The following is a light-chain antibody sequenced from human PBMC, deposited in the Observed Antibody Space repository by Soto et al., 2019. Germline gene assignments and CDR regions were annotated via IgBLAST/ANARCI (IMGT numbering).Light chain of an antibody. V-gene: IGKV3-11*01. CDR2: DAS. CDR3: QHADSFPLIT. J-gene: IGKJ5*01. Sequence: EIVLTQSAATLSSSAGERATLSWWASQSVSSYLAWYQQKPGQAPRLLIYDASNRATGIPARFSGSGSGTDFTLTISSLQPEDFATYYCQHADSFPLITFGQGTRLEIK. CDR1: QSVSSY.